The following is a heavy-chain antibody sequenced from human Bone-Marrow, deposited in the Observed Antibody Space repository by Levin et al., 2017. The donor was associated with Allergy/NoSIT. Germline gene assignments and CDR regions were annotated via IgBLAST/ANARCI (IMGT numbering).Heavy chain of an antibody. CDR3: ARGSRGYTTGWYGDY. V-gene: IGHV1-18*01. CDR1: GYTFTSYG. J-gene: IGHJ4*02. Sequence: ASVKVSCKASGYTFTSYGISWVRQAPGQGLEWMGWISGYSGKTNYAQNLQGRVTMTTDTSTSTAYMELRSLRSDDTAVYYCARGSRGYTTGWYGDYWGQGTLVTVSS. CDR2: ISGYSGKT. D-gene: IGHD6-19*01.